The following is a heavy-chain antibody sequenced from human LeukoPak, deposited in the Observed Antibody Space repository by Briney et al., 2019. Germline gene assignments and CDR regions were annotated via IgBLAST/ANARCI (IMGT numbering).Heavy chain of an antibody. CDR3: ARERYCSSTSCYPEWFDP. J-gene: IGHJ5*02. D-gene: IGHD2-2*01. V-gene: IGHV1-69*13. CDR1: GGTFSSYA. Sequence: SVKVSCXASGGTFSSYAISWVRQAPGQGLEWMGGIIPIFGTANYAQKFQGRVTITADESTSTAYMELSSLRSEDTAVYYCARERYCSSTSCYPEWFDPWGQGTLVTVSS. CDR2: IIPIFGTA.